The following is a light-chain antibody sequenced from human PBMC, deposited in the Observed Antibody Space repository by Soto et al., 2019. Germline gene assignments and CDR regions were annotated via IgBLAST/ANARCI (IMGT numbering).Light chain of an antibody. V-gene: IGLV1-44*01. Sequence: QSVLTQPPSASGTPGQRVTISCSGSSSNIGSNTVNWYQQLPGTAPKLLIYSNNQRPSGVPDRFSGYKSGTSASLAISGLQSEDEADYYCAAWDDSLTHVVFGGGTKLTVL. CDR3: AAWDDSLTHVV. J-gene: IGLJ2*01. CDR1: SSNIGSNT. CDR2: SNN.